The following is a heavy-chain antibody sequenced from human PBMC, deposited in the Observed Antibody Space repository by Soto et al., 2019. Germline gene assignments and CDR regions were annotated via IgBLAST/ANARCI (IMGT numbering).Heavy chain of an antibody. CDR1: GESFSAYH. V-gene: IGHV4-34*01. CDR3: ARSCGGSCYSAAFDI. Sequence: SETLSLTCAVYGESFSAYHWSWIRQPPGKGLEWIGEISHSGSTNYNPSLKSRVTISVDTSKNQFSLKLSSVTAADTAVYYCARSCGGSCYSAAFDIWGQGTMVTVSS. CDR2: ISHSGST. D-gene: IGHD2-15*01. J-gene: IGHJ3*02.